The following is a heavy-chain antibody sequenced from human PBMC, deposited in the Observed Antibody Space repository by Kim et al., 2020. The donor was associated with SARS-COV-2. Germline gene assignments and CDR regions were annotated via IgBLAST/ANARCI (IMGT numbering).Heavy chain of an antibody. Sequence: GGSLRLSCGASGFTFSDSAMHWVRQASGKGLEWVGRIRSKANGYATAYIESVKGRFTISRDDSRNTAYLQMNSLKTEDTAVYYCIRVFGRTLAFWDDFD. J-gene: IGHJ3*02. CDR1: GFTFSDSA. CDR2: IRSKANGYAT. V-gene: IGHV3-73*01. CDR3: IRVFGRTLAFWDDFD. D-gene: IGHD3-3*01.